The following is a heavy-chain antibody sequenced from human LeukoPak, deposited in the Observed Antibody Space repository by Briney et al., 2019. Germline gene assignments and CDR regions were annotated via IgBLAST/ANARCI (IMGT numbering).Heavy chain of an antibody. CDR2: ISGSGGST. CDR1: GFTFSSYA. J-gene: IGHJ5*02. D-gene: IGHD6-13*01. V-gene: IGHV3-23*01. CDR3: ANPGGIAAAGLNWFDP. Sequence: GGSLRLSCAASGFTFSSYAMSWVRQAPGKGLEWVSAISGSGGSTYYADSVKGRFTISRDNSKNTLYLQMNSLRAEDTAVYYCANPGGIAAAGLNWFDPWGQGTLVTVSS.